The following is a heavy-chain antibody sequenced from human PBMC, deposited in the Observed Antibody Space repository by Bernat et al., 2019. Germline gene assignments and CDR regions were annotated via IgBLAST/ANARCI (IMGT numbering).Heavy chain of an antibody. CDR2: IDWDDDK. D-gene: IGHD3-3*01. CDR1: GFSLSTSGMC. Sequence: QVTLRESGPALVKPTQTLTLTCTFSGFSLSTSGMCVSWIRQPPGKALEWLALIDWDDDKYYSTSLKTRLTISKDTSKNQVVLTMTNMDPVDTATYYCARISYDFWSDYYMDVWGKGTKVTVSS. CDR3: ARISYDFWSDYYMDV. V-gene: IGHV2-70*01. J-gene: IGHJ6*03.